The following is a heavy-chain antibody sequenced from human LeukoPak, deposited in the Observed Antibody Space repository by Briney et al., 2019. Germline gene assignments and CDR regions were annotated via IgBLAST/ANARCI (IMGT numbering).Heavy chain of an antibody. CDR1: GYTFTSYY. CDR2: INPSGGST. V-gene: IGHV1-46*01. D-gene: IGHD2-2*01. J-gene: IGHJ5*02. CDR3: ARSGVVPAANPLYNWFDP. Sequence: ASVKVSCKASGYTFTSYYMHWVRQAPGQGLEWMGIINPSGGSTSYAQKFQGRVTITRNTSISTAYMELSSLRSDDTAVYYCARSGVVPAANPLYNWFDPWGQGTLVTVSS.